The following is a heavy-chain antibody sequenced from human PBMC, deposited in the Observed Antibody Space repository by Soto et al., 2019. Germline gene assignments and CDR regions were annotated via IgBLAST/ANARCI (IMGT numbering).Heavy chain of an antibody. CDR1: GFTFSNYG. CDR2: ISYDGSNK. J-gene: IGHJ4*02. V-gene: IGHV3-30*18. Sequence: QVQLVESGGGVVQPGRSLRLSCAASGFTFSNYGMHWVRQAPGKGLEWVAVISYDGSNKYYGDSVKGRFTISRDNSKNTLYRQMNSLRAEDTAVYYCAKDDYGGQGTLVTVSS. CDR3: AKDDY.